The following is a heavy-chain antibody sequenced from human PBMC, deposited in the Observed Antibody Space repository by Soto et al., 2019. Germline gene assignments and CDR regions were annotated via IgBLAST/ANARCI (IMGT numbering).Heavy chain of an antibody. D-gene: IGHD4-4*01. CDR1: GFSVSDNY. CDR3: ASRYHSDLSPPTCDL. CDR2: MYSGGST. J-gene: IGHJ5*02. Sequence: EVQLVESGGGLVQLGGSLKLSCAVSGFSVSDNYINWVRQAPGKGLEWVSVMYSGGSTYYADAVNGRFTNSRDHSKKTLFLHMNSLHAEPSAIYYSASRYHSDLSPPTCDLWGQGTLVTVSS. V-gene: IGHV3-66*01.